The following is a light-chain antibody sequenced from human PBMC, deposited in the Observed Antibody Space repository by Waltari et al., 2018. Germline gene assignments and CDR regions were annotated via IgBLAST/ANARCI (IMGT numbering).Light chain of an antibody. V-gene: IGLV2-14*01. CDR3: SAYTTSSAPGV. CDR2: EVS. CDR1: DSDVGAYDF. Sequence: QSALTQPASVSGSPGQSITISCSGTDSDVGAYDFVSWYQQHLGKTPHLIIEEVSNRPSGISNRLSASKSGNTASRTISGLQAEDEADYYCSAYTTSSAPGVFGTGTRVTVL. J-gene: IGLJ1*01.